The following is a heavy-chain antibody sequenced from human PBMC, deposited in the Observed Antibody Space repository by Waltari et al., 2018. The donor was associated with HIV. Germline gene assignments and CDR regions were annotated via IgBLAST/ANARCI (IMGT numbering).Heavy chain of an antibody. CDR2: IYYSGST. CDR1: GAPLSSGRYH. Sequence: QVQLQESGPGLVKPSQTLSLPCTVSGAPLSSGRYHWSWPRHPTGKGLEWIGYIYYSGSTYDNPSLKSRVTISVDTSKNQFSLKMTSVTAADTAVYYCARRRDYDNSGHYYYFDYWGQGALVTVSS. CDR3: ARRRDYDNSGHYYYFDY. D-gene: IGHD3-22*01. V-gene: IGHV4-31*03. J-gene: IGHJ4*02.